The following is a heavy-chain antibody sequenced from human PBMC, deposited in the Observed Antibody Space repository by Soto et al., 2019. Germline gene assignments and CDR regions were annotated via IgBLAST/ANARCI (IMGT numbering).Heavy chain of an antibody. CDR3: ARVKGSSGYIEY. V-gene: IGHV4-34*01. D-gene: IGHD3-22*01. Sequence: PSETLSLTCAVYGGSFSGYYLSWIRQPPGKGLEWIGEINHSGSTNYNPSLKSRVTISVDTSKNQFSLKLSSVTAADTAVYYCARVKGSSGYIEYWGQGTLVTVSS. J-gene: IGHJ4*02. CDR1: GGSFSGYY. CDR2: INHSGST.